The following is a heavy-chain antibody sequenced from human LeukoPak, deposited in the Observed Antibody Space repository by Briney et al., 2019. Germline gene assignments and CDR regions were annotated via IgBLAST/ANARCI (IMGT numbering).Heavy chain of an antibody. D-gene: IGHD2-15*01. Sequence: GGSLRLSCAASGFTVSSNYMSWVRQAPGKGLEWVSAIYSGGSTYYADSVKGRFTISRDNSKNTLYLQMNSLRAEDTAVYYCAKDGRDGYYFDYWGQGTLVTVSS. CDR2: IYSGGST. CDR3: AKDGRDGYYFDY. V-gene: IGHV3-66*01. CDR1: GFTVSSNY. J-gene: IGHJ4*02.